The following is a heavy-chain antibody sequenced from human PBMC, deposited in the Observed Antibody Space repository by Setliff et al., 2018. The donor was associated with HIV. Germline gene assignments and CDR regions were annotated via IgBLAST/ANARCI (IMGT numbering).Heavy chain of an antibody. D-gene: IGHD3-16*01. Sequence: SETLSLTCAVSNYSISSAYYWGWIRHPPGKGLEWIGSIYHSGSTYYNPSLKSRVTISVDTSKNQFSLKLTSVTAADTAVYYCARDVPWGDYYYYMDVWGKGTTVTVSS. J-gene: IGHJ6*03. CDR1: NYSISSAYY. CDR3: ARDVPWGDYYYYMDV. CDR2: IYHSGST. V-gene: IGHV4-38-2*02.